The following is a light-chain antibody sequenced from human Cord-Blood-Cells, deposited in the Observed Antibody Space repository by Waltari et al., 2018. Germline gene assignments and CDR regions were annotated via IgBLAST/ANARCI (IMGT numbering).Light chain of an antibody. J-gene: IGKJ3*01. CDR3: QQYGSSIFT. CDR1: QSVSSCY. V-gene: IGKV3-20*01. CDR2: GAS. Sequence: EIVLTKFHGTLPWSPGERSTRSCRASQSVSSCYLAWYQQKPGQAPRLLIYGASSSATGIPDRFSGSGSGTDFTLTISRLGPEDFAVYYCQQYGSSIFTFGPGTNVDIK.